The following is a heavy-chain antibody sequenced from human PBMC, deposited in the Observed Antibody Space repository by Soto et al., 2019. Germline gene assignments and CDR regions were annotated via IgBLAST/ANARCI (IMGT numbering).Heavy chain of an antibody. Sequence: ASVKVSCKASGYTFTSYGISWVRQAPGQGLEWMGWISAYNGNTNYAQKLQGRVTMTTDTSTSTAYMELRSLRSDDTAVYYCARDCGGDCYSHYYYVMDVWGQGTTVTVSS. CDR2: ISAYNGNT. V-gene: IGHV1-18*01. CDR1: GYTFTSYG. CDR3: ARDCGGDCYSHYYYVMDV. D-gene: IGHD2-21*02. J-gene: IGHJ6*02.